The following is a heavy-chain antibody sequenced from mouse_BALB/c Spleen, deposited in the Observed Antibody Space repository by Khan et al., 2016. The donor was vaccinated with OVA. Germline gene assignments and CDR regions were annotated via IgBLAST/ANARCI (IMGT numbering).Heavy chain of an antibody. D-gene: IGHD2-10*01. CDR3: ARVEPYQGNYGAWFAY. CDR2: INPTNIYT. CDR1: GYTFTSYT. V-gene: IGHV1-4*01. J-gene: IGHJ3*01. Sequence: QVQLQQSGAELARPGASVKMSCKASGYTFTSYTIHWVKQRPGQGLEWIGYINPTNIYTNYNQKFRDKATLTADKSSSTAYMQLSSLTSEDSAVYYCARVEPYQGNYGAWFAYWGQGTLVTVSA.